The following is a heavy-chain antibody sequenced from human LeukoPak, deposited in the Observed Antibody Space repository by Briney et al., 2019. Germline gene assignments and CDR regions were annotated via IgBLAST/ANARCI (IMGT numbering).Heavy chain of an antibody. D-gene: IGHD6-19*01. J-gene: IGHJ4*02. Sequence: SETLSLTCTVSGGSISSRGYYWGWIRQPPGKGLEWIGSIYYSGSTYYNPSLKSRVTISVDTSKNQFSLKLSSVTAADTAVYYCARLSDYVAYWGQGTLVTVSS. CDR2: IYYSGST. CDR1: GGSISSRGYY. V-gene: IGHV4-39*01. CDR3: ARLSDYVAY.